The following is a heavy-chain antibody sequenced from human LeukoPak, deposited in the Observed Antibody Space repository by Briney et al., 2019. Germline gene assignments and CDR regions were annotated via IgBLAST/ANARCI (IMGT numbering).Heavy chain of an antibody. CDR2: ISGSGGST. CDR1: GFTFSSYA. V-gene: IGHV3-23*01. Sequence: GGSLRLSCAASGFTFSSYAMSWVRQAPGKGLEWVSAISGSGGSTYHADSVKGRFTISRDNSKNTLYLQMNSLRAEDTAVYYCAKLPGVAVAGNPYFQHWGQGTLVTVSS. CDR3: AKLPGVAVAGNPYFQH. J-gene: IGHJ1*01. D-gene: IGHD6-19*01.